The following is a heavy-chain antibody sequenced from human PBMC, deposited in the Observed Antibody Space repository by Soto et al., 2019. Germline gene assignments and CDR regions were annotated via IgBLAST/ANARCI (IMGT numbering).Heavy chain of an antibody. CDR2: IYHSGST. V-gene: IGHV4-4*02. CDR3: ARVGDRYGDPSGYYMDV. J-gene: IGHJ6*03. CDR1: SGSISSSNW. Sequence: SETLSLTCAVSSGSISSSNWWSWVRQPPGKGLEWIGEIYHSGSTNYNPSLKSRVTISVDKSKNQFSLKLSSVTAADTAVYYCARVGDRYGDPSGYYMDVWGKGTTVTVSS. D-gene: IGHD4-17*01.